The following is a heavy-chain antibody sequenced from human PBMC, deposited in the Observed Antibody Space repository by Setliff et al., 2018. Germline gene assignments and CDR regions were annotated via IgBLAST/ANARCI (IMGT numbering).Heavy chain of an antibody. CDR2: ISSSGSSI. V-gene: IGHV3-21*05. D-gene: IGHD3-22*01. CDR1: GFTFSSYS. J-gene: IGHJ4*02. Sequence: GGSLRLSCAASGFTFSSYSMNWVRQAPGKGLEWVSYISSSGSSISYADSVKGRFTISRDNAKNSLYLQMNSLRAEDTAVYYCAREMLTVYYYDSSGYYPDDYWGQGTLVTVSS. CDR3: AREMLTVYYYDSSGYYPDDY.